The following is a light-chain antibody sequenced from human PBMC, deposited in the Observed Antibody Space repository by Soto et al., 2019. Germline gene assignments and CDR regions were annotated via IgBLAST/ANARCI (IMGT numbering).Light chain of an antibody. CDR2: GAS. J-gene: IGKJ2*01. CDR1: QSVSFSY. V-gene: IGKV3-20*01. Sequence: EIVLTQSPGTLSLSPGERATLSCWASQSVSFSYLAWYQQKPGQAPRLVIYGASSRAADIPNRFSGSGSGTDFTLTISRLETEDFAVYYCQQYGSSPGTFGQGTRLEIK. CDR3: QQYGSSPGT.